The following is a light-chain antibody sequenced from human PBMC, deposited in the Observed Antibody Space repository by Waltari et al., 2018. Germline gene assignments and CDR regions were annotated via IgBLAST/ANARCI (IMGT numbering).Light chain of an antibody. J-gene: IGLJ1*01. CDR3: ASYTTTTTVI. CDR1: SRDVGGYDF. CDR2: EVT. Sequence: QSALTQPASVSGSPGQSITISCTGTSRDVGGYDFVSWYQQHPGKVPKLIIYEVTNRPSGVSNRISGSKSGNTASLTISGLQAEDEADYYCASYTTTTTVIFGSGTKVTVL. V-gene: IGLV2-14*01.